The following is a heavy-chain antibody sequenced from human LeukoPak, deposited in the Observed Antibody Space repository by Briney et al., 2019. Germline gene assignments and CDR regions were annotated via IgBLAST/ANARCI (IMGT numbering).Heavy chain of an antibody. V-gene: IGHV3-23*01. CDR1: GFTFSSYA. CDR3: TKSIFGVVIGDTI. Sequence: GGSLRLSCAASGFTFSSYAMSWVRQAPGKGLEWVSAISGSGGSTYYADSVKGRFTISRDNSKNTLYLQMNSLRAEDTAVYYCTKSIFGVVIGDTIWGQGTLVTVSS. D-gene: IGHD3-3*01. J-gene: IGHJ4*02. CDR2: ISGSGGST.